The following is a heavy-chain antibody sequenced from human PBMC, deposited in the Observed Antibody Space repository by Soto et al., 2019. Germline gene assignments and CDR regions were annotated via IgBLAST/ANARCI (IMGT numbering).Heavy chain of an antibody. CDR1: GGSISSGDYY. Sequence: SETLSLTCTVSGGSISSGDYYWSWIRQPPGKGLEWIGYIYYSGSTYYNPSLKSRVTISVDTSKNQFSLKLSSVTAADTAVYYCARDPGDSSGYPDYYFDYWGQGTLVTVSS. J-gene: IGHJ4*02. CDR3: ARDPGDSSGYPDYYFDY. D-gene: IGHD3-22*01. CDR2: IYYSGST. V-gene: IGHV4-30-4*01.